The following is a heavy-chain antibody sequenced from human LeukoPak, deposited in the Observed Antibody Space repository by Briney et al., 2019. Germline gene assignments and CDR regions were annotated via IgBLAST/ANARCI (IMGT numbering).Heavy chain of an antibody. J-gene: IGHJ5*01. D-gene: IGHD1-14*01. Sequence: SETLSLTCTVSGGSISVYYWSWIRQPPGKGLEWIGDIYFGGTTYYKTSLKSRVTISLHTSTNQFSLNLTSVTAADTAEYFCARRTAKRNHRSPEFDPWGQGTLVIVSS. CDR1: GGSISVYY. CDR2: IYFGGTT. V-gene: IGHV4-59*08. CDR3: ARRTAKRNHRSPEFDP.